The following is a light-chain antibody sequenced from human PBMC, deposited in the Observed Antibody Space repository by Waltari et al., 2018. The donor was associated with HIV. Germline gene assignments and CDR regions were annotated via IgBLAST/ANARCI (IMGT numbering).Light chain of an antibody. CDR1: RSNIGSNI. CDR2: SNN. V-gene: IGLV1-44*01. CDR3: ATWDDALSGPV. J-gene: IGLJ3*02. Sequence: QSVLTQPPSASGTPGQRVITSCSGNRSNIGSNIVNWYQQFSGAAPTLLIYSNNQRPSAVPDRFSGSKSGSAASLAISGLKSEDEADYHCATWDDALSGPVFGAGTKLTV.